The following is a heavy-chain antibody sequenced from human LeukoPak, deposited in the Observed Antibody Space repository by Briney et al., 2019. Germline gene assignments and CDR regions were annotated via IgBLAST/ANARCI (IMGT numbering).Heavy chain of an antibody. CDR3: ARQTGSGLFILP. Sequence: SETLSLTCTVSGGSISSSNSYWGWIRQPPGKGLEWIGSIYYSGNTYYNASLKSQVSISIDTSKNQFSLRLTSVTAADTAVYYCARQTGSGLFILPGGQGTLVTVPS. CDR1: GGSISSSNSY. CDR2: IYYSGNT. V-gene: IGHV4-39*01. J-gene: IGHJ4*02. D-gene: IGHD3/OR15-3a*01.